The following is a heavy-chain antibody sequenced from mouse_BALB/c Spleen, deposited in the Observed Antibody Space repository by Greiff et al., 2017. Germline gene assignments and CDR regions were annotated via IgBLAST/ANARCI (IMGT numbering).Heavy chain of an antibody. CDR3: ARLEFIITAHYYAMDY. D-gene: IGHD1-2*01. CDR1: GYTFTSYW. J-gene: IGHJ4*01. V-gene: IGHV1S81*02. Sequence: QVQLQQPGAELVKPGASVKLSCKASGYTFTSYWMHWVKQRPGQGLEWIGEINPSNGRTNYNEKFKSKATLTVDKSSSTAYMQLSSLTSEDSAVYYCARLEFIITAHYYAMDYWGQGTSVTVSS. CDR2: INPSNGRT.